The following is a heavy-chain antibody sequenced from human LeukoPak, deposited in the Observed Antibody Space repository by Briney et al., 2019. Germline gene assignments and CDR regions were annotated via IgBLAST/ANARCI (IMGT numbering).Heavy chain of an antibody. J-gene: IGHJ6*02. CDR2: IYYSGST. Sequence: SETLSLTCTVSGGSISSYYWSWIRQPPGKGLEWIGYIYYSGSTNYNPSLKSRVTISVDTSKNQFSLKLGSVTAADTAVYYCARGLGGCSGGSCYYYYYGMDVWGQGTTVTVSS. V-gene: IGHV4-59*08. CDR1: GGSISSYY. D-gene: IGHD2-15*01. CDR3: ARGLGGCSGGSCYYYYYGMDV.